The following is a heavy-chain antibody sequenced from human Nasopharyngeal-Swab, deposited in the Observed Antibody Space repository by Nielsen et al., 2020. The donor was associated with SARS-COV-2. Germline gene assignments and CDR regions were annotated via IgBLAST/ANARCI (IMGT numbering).Heavy chain of an antibody. D-gene: IGHD3-10*01. CDR2: ISYDGSNK. V-gene: IGHV3-30*18. Sequence: GGSLRLSCAASGFTFSSYGMHWVCQAPGKGLEWVAVISYDGSNKYYADSVKGRFTISRDNSKNTLYLQMNSLRAEDTAVYYCAKDGGGFGEPFYGMDVWGQGTTVTVSS. CDR1: GFTFSSYG. CDR3: AKDGGGFGEPFYGMDV. J-gene: IGHJ6*02.